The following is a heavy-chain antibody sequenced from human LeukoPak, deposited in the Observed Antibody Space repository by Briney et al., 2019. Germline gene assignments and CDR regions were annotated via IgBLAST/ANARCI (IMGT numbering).Heavy chain of an antibody. CDR1: GGSISSGDYY. V-gene: IGHV4-30-4*01. Sequence: ESSATLSLTCTVSGGSISSGDYYWSWIRQPPGKGLEWIGYIYYSGSTYYNPSLKSRVTISVDTSKNQFSLKLSSVTAADTAVYYCARGPHDYGDYWGQGTLVTVSS. CDR2: IYYSGST. CDR3: ARGPHDYGDY. J-gene: IGHJ4*02.